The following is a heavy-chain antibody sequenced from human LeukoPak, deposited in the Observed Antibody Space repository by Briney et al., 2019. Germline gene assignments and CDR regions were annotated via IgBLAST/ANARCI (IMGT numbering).Heavy chain of an antibody. Sequence: GASVKASCKAPGGTFSSYAISWVRQAPGQGLEWMGRIIPILGIANYAQKFQGRVTITADKSTSTAYMELSSLRSEDTAVYYCARDATGPFDYWGQGTLVTVSS. CDR3: ARDATGPFDY. J-gene: IGHJ4*02. D-gene: IGHD7-27*01. V-gene: IGHV1-69*04. CDR1: GGTFSSYA. CDR2: IIPILGIA.